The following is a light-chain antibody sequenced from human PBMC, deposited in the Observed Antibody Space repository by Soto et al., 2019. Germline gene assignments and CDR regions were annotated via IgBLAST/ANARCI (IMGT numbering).Light chain of an antibody. Sequence: DIQVTQSPSSLSASVGDRVTITCRASQSISDSLAWYQQKPGKAPDLLISDVSKLERGVASRFSGSGSGTEFTLTISSMQPDDLATYYCQQYHGFSRTFGQGTKGDIK. CDR2: DVS. V-gene: IGKV1-5*01. J-gene: IGKJ1*01. CDR1: QSISDS. CDR3: QQYHGFSRT.